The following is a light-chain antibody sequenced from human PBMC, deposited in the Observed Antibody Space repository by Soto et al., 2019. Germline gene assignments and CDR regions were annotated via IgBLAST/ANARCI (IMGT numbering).Light chain of an antibody. V-gene: IGKV3-15*01. Sequence: EIVMTQSPATLSVSPGERATLSCRASQSVSSNLAWYQQKPGQAPRLLIYGVSTRATGIPARFSGSGSGTEFTLTINSLQSEDFAIYYCQQYNNWPPGLSFGGGTKVDIK. CDR3: QQYNNWPPGLS. CDR2: GVS. CDR1: QSVSSN. J-gene: IGKJ4*01.